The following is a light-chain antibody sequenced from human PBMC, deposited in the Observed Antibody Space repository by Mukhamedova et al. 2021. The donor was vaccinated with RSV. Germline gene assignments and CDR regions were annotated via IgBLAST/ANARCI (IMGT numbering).Light chain of an antibody. CDR2: GAS. CDR1: SVSSN. Sequence: SVSSNLAWYQQRPGQAPRLLIYGASTRATGIPARFSGSGSGTEFTLTISSLQPDDFATYYCQQYNSYPWTFGQGTKVEIK. J-gene: IGKJ1*01. CDR3: QQYNSYPWT. V-gene: IGKV3-15*01.